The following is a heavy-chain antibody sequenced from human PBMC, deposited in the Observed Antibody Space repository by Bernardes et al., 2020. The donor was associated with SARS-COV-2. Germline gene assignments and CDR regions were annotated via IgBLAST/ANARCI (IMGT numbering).Heavy chain of an antibody. Sequence: SETLSLTCTVSGGSISSGDYYWSWIRQPTGKGLEWIGYIFFTGSTYFNPSLQSRVTMSIDASKNQFSLKLTSVTAADTAVYYCAREFRDVMALFDYWGQGNLVTVSS. CDR2: IFFTGST. J-gene: IGHJ4*02. CDR1: GGSISSGDYY. CDR3: AREFRDVMALFDY. V-gene: IGHV4-30-4*01. D-gene: IGHD3-16*01.